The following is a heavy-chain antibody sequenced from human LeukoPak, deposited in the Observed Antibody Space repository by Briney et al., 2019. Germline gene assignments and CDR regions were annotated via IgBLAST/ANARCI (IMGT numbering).Heavy chain of an antibody. CDR3: QRPGDGS. V-gene: IGHV4-30-2*01. CDR1: GGSISSGGYY. Sequence: PSETLSLSCTVSGGSISSGGYYWSWIRQPPGKGLEWIGYIYHSGSTYYNPSLKSRVTISVDRSKNQFSLKLSSVTAADTAVYYCQRPGDGSWGQGTLVTVSS. CDR2: IYHSGST. D-gene: IGHD1-1*01. J-gene: IGHJ4*02.